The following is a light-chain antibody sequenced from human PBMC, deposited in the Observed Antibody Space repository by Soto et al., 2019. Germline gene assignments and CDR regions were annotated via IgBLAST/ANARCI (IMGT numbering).Light chain of an antibody. J-gene: IGKJ3*01. CDR2: GAS. CDR3: QQSYTSPT. CDR1: QTISNY. V-gene: IGKV1-39*01. Sequence: DIPLTQSPSSLCASVGDRVTITCRASQTISNYLNWYQMKPGKAPKLLIYGASSLQNGVPPRFSGSGSGTYFALTIRQLAPEDVASYFCQQSYTSPTFGPGTKVDL.